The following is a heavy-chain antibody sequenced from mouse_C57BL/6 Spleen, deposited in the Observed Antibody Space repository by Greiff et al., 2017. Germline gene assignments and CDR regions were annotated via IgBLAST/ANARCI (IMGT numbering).Heavy chain of an antibody. CDR3: ARTTVVGDYFDY. CDR2: IDPNSGGT. D-gene: IGHD1-1*01. CDR1: GYTFTSYW. V-gene: IGHV1-72*01. Sequence: QVQLQQSGAELVKPGASVKLSCKASGYTFTSYWMHWVKQRPGRGLEWIGRIDPNSGGTKYNEEFKSKATLTVDKPSSTAYMQLSSLTSEDSAVXYCARTTVVGDYFDYWGQGTTLTVSS. J-gene: IGHJ2*01.